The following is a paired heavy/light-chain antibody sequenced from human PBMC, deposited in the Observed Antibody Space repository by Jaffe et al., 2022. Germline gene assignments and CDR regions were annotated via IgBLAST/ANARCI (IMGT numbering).Heavy chain of an antibody. V-gene: IGHV3-23*01. CDR2: IGGSGGTA. J-gene: IGHJ4*02. D-gene: IGHD3-3*01. CDR3: AKPHDFRSGYFVDY. CDR1: GFTFSNYA. Sequence: EVQLLESGGGLVQPGGSLRLSCAASGFTFSNYAMSWVRQAPGKGLEWVSGIGGSGGTAFYADSVKGRFTISRDDSQNTLYLQMNSLRAEDTALYYCAKPHDFRSGYFVDYWGQGTLVTVSS.
Light chain of an antibody. CDR2: KVS. J-gene: IGKJ5*01. Sequence: DVVMTQSPLSLPVTLGQPASISCRSSQSLVHSDGNTYLIWFQQRPGQSPRRLIYKVSNRDSGVPDRFSGSGSGTDFTLKISRVEAEDVGVYYCMQGTHWPPITFGQGTRLEIK. V-gene: IGKV2-30*02. CDR1: QSLVHSDGNTY. CDR3: MQGTHWPPIT.